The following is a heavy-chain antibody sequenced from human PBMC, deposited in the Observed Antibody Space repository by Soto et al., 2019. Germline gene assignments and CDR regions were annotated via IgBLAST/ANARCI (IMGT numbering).Heavy chain of an antibody. V-gene: IGHV1-69*01. J-gene: IGHJ4*02. CDR2: TIPFHGTA. CDR3: ARDGDWPTPGLV. Sequence: QVQLVQSGAEVKKPGSSVTVSCKASGGTFSSSTIIWVRQAPGQGLECRGGTIPFHGTASYAQKFQGRVTITANESTTTAYMELNSLRTDDTAEYSCARDGDWPTPGLVWGQGTLFTESS. D-gene: IGHD2-21*01. CDR1: GGTFSSST.